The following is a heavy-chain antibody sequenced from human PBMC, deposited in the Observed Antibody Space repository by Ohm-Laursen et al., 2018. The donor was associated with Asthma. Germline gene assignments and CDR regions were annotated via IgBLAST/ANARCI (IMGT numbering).Heavy chain of an antibody. CDR3: ARDRRLRSRGYNWFDP. V-gene: IGHV4-61*01. CDR1: GGSISSGSYY. D-gene: IGHD3-10*01. J-gene: IGHJ5*02. CDR2: IYCSGST. Sequence: SETLSLTCTVSGGSISSGSYYWSWIRQPPGKGLEWIGYIYCSGSTNYNPSLKSRVTISVDTSKNQFSLKLGSVTAADTAVYYCARDRRLRSRGYNWFDPWGQGTLVTVSS.